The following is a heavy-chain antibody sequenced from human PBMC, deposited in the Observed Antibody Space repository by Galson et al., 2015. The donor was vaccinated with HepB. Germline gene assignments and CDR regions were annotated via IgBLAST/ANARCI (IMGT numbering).Heavy chain of an antibody. Sequence: SVKVSCKASGGTFSSYAISWVRQAPGQGLEWMGGIIPIFGTANYAQKFQGRVTITADESTSTAYMELSSLRSEDTAVYYCARRITFEVVGGWFDPWGQGTLVTVSS. CDR2: IIPIFGTA. V-gene: IGHV1-69*13. CDR3: ARRITFEVVGGWFDP. D-gene: IGHD2-15*01. J-gene: IGHJ5*02. CDR1: GGTFSSYA.